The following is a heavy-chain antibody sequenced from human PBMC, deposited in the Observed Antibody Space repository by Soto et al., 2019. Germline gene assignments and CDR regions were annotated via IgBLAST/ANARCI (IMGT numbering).Heavy chain of an antibody. D-gene: IGHD6-6*01. CDR2: IIPIFGTA. CDR3: ARDFEYSSSSGHYYYGMDV. J-gene: IGHJ6*02. CDR1: GGTFSSYA. V-gene: IGHV1-69*13. Sequence: ASVNVSCKASGGTFSSYAISWVRQAPGQGLEWMGGIIPIFGTANYAQKFQGRVTITADESTSTAYMELSSLRSEDTAVYSCARDFEYSSSSGHYYYGMDVGGLGTKVPVSS.